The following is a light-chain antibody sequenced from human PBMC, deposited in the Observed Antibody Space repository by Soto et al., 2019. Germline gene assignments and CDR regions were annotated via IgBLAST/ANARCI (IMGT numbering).Light chain of an antibody. CDR1: QSVRSN. J-gene: IGKJ4*01. CDR2: GAS. V-gene: IGKV3-15*01. Sequence: EIVMTQSPATLSVSPGERVTLSCRASQSVRSNLAWYQQKPGQVPRVLIYGASTRAIGIPDRFSGSGSGTEFTLTISSLQYEDFAVYYCQHYNNLWGFGGGTKVEIK. CDR3: QHYNNLWG.